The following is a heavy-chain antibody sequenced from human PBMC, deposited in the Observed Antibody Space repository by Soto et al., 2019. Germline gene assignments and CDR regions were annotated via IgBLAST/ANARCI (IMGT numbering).Heavy chain of an antibody. CDR1: GYTFTSYG. J-gene: IGHJ4*02. Sequence: QVQLVQSGAEVKKPGASVKVSCKASGYTFTSYGISWVRQAPGQGLEWMGWISAYNGNTNYAQKLQGRVTITTDTSTSTAYMERRSLRSDDTAVYCCAREYCSGGSCYAPLGYFDYWGQGTLVTVSS. D-gene: IGHD2-15*01. CDR3: AREYCSGGSCYAPLGYFDY. V-gene: IGHV1-18*01. CDR2: ISAYNGNT.